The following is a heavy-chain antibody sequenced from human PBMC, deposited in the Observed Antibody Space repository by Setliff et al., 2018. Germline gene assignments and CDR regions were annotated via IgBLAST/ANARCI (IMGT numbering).Heavy chain of an antibody. CDR2: IIPIFGTA. D-gene: IGHD1-1*01. V-gene: IGHV1-69*13. CDR3: ARELRNGCDAFDI. CDR1: GGTFSSYA. J-gene: IGHJ3*02. Sequence: GASVKVSCKASGGTFSSYAISWVRQAPGQGLEWMGGIIPIFGTANYAQKFQGRVTITADESTSTAYMELSSLRSEDTAVYYCARELRNGCDAFDIWGQGTMVTVSS.